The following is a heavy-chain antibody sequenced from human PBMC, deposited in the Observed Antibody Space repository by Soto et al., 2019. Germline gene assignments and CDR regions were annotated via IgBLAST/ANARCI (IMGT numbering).Heavy chain of an antibody. CDR2: LYHTGTT. CDR3: ARGINYYDSSGDSWFDP. J-gene: IGHJ5*02. V-gene: IGHV4-30-2*01. D-gene: IGHD3-22*01. Sequence: QLQLQESGSGLVKPSQTLSLTCTVSGGSINSGRYSWTWIRQPPGAGLEWIGHLYHTGTTYYNPSLKSRVTMSVDTSKNQFSLKLSSVTAADTAMYNCARGINYYDSSGDSWFDPWGQRTLVTVSS. CDR1: GGSINSGRYS.